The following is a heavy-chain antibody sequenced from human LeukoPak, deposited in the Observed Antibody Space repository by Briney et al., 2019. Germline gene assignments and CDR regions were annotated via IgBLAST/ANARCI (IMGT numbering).Heavy chain of an antibody. CDR1: GGSFSGYY. J-gene: IGHJ4*02. D-gene: IGHD5-18*01. Sequence: ETLSLTCAVYGGSFSGYYWSWVRQAPGKGLEWVSYISSSSSTIYYADSVKGRFTISRDNAKNSLYLQMNSLRAEDTAVYYCARESYPIDYWGQGTLVTVSS. CDR2: ISSSSSTI. CDR3: ARESYPIDY. V-gene: IGHV3-48*01.